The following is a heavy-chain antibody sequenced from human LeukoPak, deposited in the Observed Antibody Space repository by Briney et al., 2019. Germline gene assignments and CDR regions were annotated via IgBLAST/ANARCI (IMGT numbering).Heavy chain of an antibody. Sequence: AGGSLRLSCAASGFTFSSYWMSWVRQAPGKGLEWVANIKQDGSEKYYVDSVKGRFTISRDNAKNSLYLQMNSLRAEDTAVYYCARGIAAAGRNWFGPWGQGTLVTVSS. J-gene: IGHJ5*02. D-gene: IGHD6-13*01. V-gene: IGHV3-7*03. CDR1: GFTFSSYW. CDR3: ARGIAAAGRNWFGP. CDR2: IKQDGSEK.